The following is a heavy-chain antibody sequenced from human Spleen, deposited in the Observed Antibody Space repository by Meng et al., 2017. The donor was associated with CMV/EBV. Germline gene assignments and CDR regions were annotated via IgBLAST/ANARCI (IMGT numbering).Heavy chain of an antibody. CDR2: ISNDGSDK. CDR1: GFTCSSYA. J-gene: IGHJ4*02. D-gene: IGHD5-18*01. CDR3: ASLYSYHYLKY. Sequence: LSCAASGFTCSSYAMHWVRQAPGKGLEWVAVISNDGSDKYYADSVKGRFTISRDNSKNTLYLQMNSLRAEDTAVYYCASLYSYHYLKYWGQGTLVTVSS. V-gene: IGHV3-30*04.